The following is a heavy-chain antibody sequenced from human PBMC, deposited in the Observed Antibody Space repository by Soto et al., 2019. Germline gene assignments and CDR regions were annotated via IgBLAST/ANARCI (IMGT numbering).Heavy chain of an antibody. CDR1: WFTFGSSD. J-gene: IGHJ6*02. D-gene: IGHD3-16*02. CDR2: ITFSGNTV. V-gene: IGHV3-11*01. CDR3: ASVSWREKYGTDV. Sequence: LSLSGAGSWFTFGSSDMSWIRQAPGKGLEWISYITFSGNTVYYADSLKGRFTISRDNAKNSLYLQMNRLRAEDTAVYYCASVSWREKYGTDVWGQGTTVTVSS.